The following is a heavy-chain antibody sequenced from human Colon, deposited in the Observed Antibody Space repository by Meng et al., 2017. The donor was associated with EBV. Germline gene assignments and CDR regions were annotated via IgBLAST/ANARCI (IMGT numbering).Heavy chain of an antibody. CDR3: ARGKQDAWELLAY. J-gene: IGHJ4*02. V-gene: IGHV4-4*02. Sequence: QVQLQASGQAPVNPTGTLSLSCGVSSVSISSKLRCTWVRQPPGKGLEWIGDIDDSGSTNYNPSLNSRISISLDKSKNHFSLKVNSVTAADTAVYYCARGKQDAWELLAYWGQGALVTVSS. CDR1: SVSISSKLR. D-gene: IGHD1-26*01. CDR2: IDDSGST.